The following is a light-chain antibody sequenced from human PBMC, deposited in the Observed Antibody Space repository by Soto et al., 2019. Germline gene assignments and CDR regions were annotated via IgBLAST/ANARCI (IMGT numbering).Light chain of an antibody. J-gene: IGLJ1*01. CDR1: SSNIGSNY. V-gene: IGLV1-47*01. CDR3: AAWDDSLSANYV. Sequence: QSVLTQPPSASGTPGQRVTISCSGSSSNIGSNYVYWYQQLPGTAPKLLIYRNNQRPSGVPVRFSGSRSGTSASRAISGLRSEDEADDYCAAWDDSLSANYVFGTGTKLTVL. CDR2: RNN.